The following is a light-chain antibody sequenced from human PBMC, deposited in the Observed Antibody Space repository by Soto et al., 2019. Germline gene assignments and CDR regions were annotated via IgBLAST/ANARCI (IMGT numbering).Light chain of an antibody. V-gene: IGLV2-23*02. Sequence: QSAVTQPASVSGSPGQSITISCTGTSSDVGSYDLVSWYQHHPGTAPKLILYEVTKRPSGVSNRFSGSKSGNTASLTISGLHTEDDSHYYCCSYANGNTLLFGGGTKVTVL. CDR3: CSYANGNTLL. CDR2: EVT. CDR1: SSDVGSYDL. J-gene: IGLJ2*01.